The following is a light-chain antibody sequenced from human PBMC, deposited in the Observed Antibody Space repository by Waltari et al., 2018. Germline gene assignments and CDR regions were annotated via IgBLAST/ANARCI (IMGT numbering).Light chain of an antibody. CDR3: CSYAGSGTYV. CDR1: SSDVGGYKY. J-gene: IGLJ1*01. CDR2: DVS. V-gene: IGLV2-23*02. Sequence: QSALTQPASVSGSPGQSITISCTGTSSDVGGYKYVSWYQQHPGKAPKLMIYDVSERPSGVSNRFSGSKSANTASLTIAGLQAEDEADYYCCSYAGSGTYVFGTGTKVTVL.